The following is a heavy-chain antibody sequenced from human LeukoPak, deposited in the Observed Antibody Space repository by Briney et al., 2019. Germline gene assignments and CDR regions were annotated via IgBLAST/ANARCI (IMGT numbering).Heavy chain of an antibody. CDR1: GFTFSSYA. J-gene: IGHJ5*02. D-gene: IGHD2-8*02. V-gene: IGHV3-23*01. CDR3: ARDIDDGGGVLVP. CDR2: ISGSGGST. Sequence: PGGSLRLSCAASGFTFSSYAMSWVRQAPGKGLEWVSAISGSGGSTYYADSVKGRFTISRDNSKDTLYLQMNSLRAEDTAVYYCARDIDDGGGVLVPWGQGTLVTVSS.